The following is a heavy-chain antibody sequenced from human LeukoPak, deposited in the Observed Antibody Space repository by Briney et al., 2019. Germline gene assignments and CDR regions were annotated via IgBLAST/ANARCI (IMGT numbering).Heavy chain of an antibody. Sequence: GGSLRLSCAASGFPVSSKYMSWVRQAPGKGLEWVSVLYSDGTMYYEDSLKGRFTISGDISKNNLYLQMNSLRAEDTAVYYCTRGGAYDSHGVLDSWGQGALVTVSS. CDR3: TRGGAYDSHGVLDS. CDR2: LYSDGTM. D-gene: IGHD5-12*01. J-gene: IGHJ4*02. CDR1: GFPVSSKY. V-gene: IGHV3-53*01.